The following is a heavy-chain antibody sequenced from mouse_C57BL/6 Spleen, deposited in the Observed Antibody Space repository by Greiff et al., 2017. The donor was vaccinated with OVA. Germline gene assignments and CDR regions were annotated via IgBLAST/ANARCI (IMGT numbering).Heavy chain of an antibody. CDR2: ISSGGDYI. D-gene: IGHD2-4*01. CDR1: GFTFSSYA. Sequence: EVMLVESGEGLVKPGGSLKLSCAASGFTFSSYAMSWVRQTPEKRLEWVAYISSGGDYIYYADTVKGRFTISRDNARNTLYLQMSSLKSEDTAMYYCTRVYYDYDGYAMDYWGQGTSVTVSS. J-gene: IGHJ4*01. V-gene: IGHV5-9-1*02. CDR3: TRVYYDYDGYAMDY.